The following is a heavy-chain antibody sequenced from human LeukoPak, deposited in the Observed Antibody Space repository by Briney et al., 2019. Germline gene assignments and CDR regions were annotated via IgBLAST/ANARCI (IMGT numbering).Heavy chain of an antibody. J-gene: IGHJ4*01. V-gene: IGHV3-74*01. D-gene: IGHD3-10*01. CDR1: GFTFSSYW. CDR2: INSDGSST. CDR3: ARAAYYSNYLGY. Sequence: SGGSLRLSCAASGFTFSSYWMHWVRQAPGKGLVWVSRINSDGSSTNYADSVKGRFTISRDNAKNTLYLQMNSLRAEDTAMYYCARAAYYSNYLGYWGQGTLVTVSS.